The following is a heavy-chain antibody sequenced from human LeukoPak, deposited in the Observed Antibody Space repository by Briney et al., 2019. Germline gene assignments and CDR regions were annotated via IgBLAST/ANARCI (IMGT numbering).Heavy chain of an antibody. CDR3: ARGPRGYSYGDSTGDYYYYGMDV. J-gene: IGHJ6*02. CDR1: GFTFSSYD. Sequence: PGGSLRLSCAASGFTFSSYDMHWVRQATGKGLEWVSAIGTAGDTYYPGSVKGRFTISRENAKNSLYLQMNSLRAGDTAVYYCARGPRGYSYGDSTGDYYYYGMDVRGQGTTVTVSS. V-gene: IGHV3-13*01. CDR2: IGTAGDT. D-gene: IGHD5-18*01.